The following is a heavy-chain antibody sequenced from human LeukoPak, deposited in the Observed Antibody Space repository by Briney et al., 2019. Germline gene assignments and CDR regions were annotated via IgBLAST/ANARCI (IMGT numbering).Heavy chain of an antibody. CDR3: ARRTTFITMVRGKGTPTPEFGY. D-gene: IGHD3-10*01. Sequence: SETLSLTCAVYGGSFSGYYWSWIRQPPGKGLEWIGEINHSGSTNYNPSLKSRVTISVDTSKNQFSLKLSSVTAADTAVYYCARRTTFITMVRGKGTPTPEFGYWGQGTLVTVSS. CDR1: GGSFSGYY. CDR2: INHSGST. J-gene: IGHJ4*02. V-gene: IGHV4-34*01.